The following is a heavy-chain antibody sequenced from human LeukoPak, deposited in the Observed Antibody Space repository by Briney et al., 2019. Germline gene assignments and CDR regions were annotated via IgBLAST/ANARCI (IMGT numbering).Heavy chain of an antibody. CDR1: GGSISSSSYY. CDR2: IYYSGST. J-gene: IGHJ6*03. V-gene: IGHV4-39*07. Sequence: SETLSLTCTVSGGSISSSSYYWGWIRQPPGKGLEWIGTIYYSGSTYYNPSLKSRVTISVGTSKNQFSLKLSSVTAADTVVYYCARESQYYYYYYMDVWGKGTTVTVSS. CDR3: ARESQYYYYYYMDV.